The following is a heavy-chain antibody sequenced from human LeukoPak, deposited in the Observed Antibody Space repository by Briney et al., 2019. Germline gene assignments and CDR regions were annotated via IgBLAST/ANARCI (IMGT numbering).Heavy chain of an antibody. CDR3: ARGAGTTVYYIDV. D-gene: IGHD1-7*01. V-gene: IGHV3-30*01. Sequence: GMSLRLSCAASGFTFTTFPMHWVRQAPGKGLQWVAVISNDGTNTYYAHSVKGRFTISRDNSKNTLFLQMNSLTTEDTAVYYCARGAGTTVYYIDVWGEGTTVTVSS. J-gene: IGHJ6*03. CDR1: GFTFTTFP. CDR2: ISNDGTNT.